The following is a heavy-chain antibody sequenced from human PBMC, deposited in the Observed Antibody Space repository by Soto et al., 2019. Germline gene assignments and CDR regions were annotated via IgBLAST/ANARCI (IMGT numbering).Heavy chain of an antibody. CDR2: ISGSGGIR. Sequence: GGSLRLSCGASGFTFSSYAMSWVRQAPGKGLDWVSVISGSGGIRYSADSVKGRFTISRDNSKNILYLQMNSLRAEDTAVYYCAKGITDTGGYYYYSMDVWGQGTAVTVSS. J-gene: IGHJ6*02. V-gene: IGHV3-23*01. CDR3: AKGITDTGGYYYYSMDV. D-gene: IGHD3-16*01. CDR1: GFTFSSYA.